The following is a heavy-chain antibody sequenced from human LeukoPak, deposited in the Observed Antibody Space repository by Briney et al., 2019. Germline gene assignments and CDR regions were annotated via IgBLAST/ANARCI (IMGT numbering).Heavy chain of an antibody. CDR1: GFTFSSYS. J-gene: IGHJ4*02. CDR2: ISSSSSYI. D-gene: IGHD3-3*01. Sequence: GGSLRLSCAASGFTFSSYSMNWVRQAPGKGLEWVSSISSSSSYIYYADSVKGRFTISRDNAKNSLYLQMNSLRAGDTAVYYCARDLSPTIFGVVILDYWGQGTLVTVSS. V-gene: IGHV3-21*01. CDR3: ARDLSPTIFGVVILDY.